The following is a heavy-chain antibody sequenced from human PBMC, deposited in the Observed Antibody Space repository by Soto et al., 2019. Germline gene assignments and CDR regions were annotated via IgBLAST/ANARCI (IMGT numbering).Heavy chain of an antibody. CDR3: AHSRGSWFGEGMHDYYGMDV. V-gene: IGHV2-5*02. Sequence: QITLKESGPTLVKPTQTLTLTCTFSGFSLSTSGVGVGWIRQPPGKALEWLALIYCDDDKRYSPSLKSRLTITKDTSKHQVVLTLTNMDPVDTATYYCAHSRGSWFGEGMHDYYGMDVWGQGTTVTVSS. J-gene: IGHJ6*02. D-gene: IGHD3-10*01. CDR2: IYCDDDK. CDR1: GFSLSTSGVG.